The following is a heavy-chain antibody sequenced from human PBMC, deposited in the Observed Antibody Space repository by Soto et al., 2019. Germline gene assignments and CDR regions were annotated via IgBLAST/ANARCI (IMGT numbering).Heavy chain of an antibody. CDR1: GFTFSAYS. V-gene: IGHV3-21*01. J-gene: IGHJ3*01. Sequence: VQLVESGGGLVRPGGSLRLSCAASGFTFSAYSINWVRQAPGKGLDWVSSISSTSSVIFYADSVRGRFTISRDNAKNSLYLQMNGLRADDTAVYYCMRGGSGATSADVLDAWGQGTLVTVS. CDR3: MRGGSGATSADVLDA. CDR2: ISSTSSVI. D-gene: IGHD3-10*01.